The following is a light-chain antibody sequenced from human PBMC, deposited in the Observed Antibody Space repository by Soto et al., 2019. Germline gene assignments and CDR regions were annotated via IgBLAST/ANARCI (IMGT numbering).Light chain of an antibody. Sequence: QSVLTQPPSASGSPGQSVTISCTGTSSDVGGYNYVSWYQQHPGKAPKLMIYEVSKRPSGVPDRFSGSKSGNTASLTVSWLQAEDEADYYCSSYAGSNNWVFGGGTKLPS. CDR2: EVS. J-gene: IGLJ3*02. CDR3: SSYAGSNNWV. V-gene: IGLV2-8*01. CDR1: SSDVGGYNY.